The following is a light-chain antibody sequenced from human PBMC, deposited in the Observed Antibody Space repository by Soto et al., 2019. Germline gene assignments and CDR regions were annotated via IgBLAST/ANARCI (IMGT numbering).Light chain of an antibody. CDR1: SSDVGGYNS. V-gene: IGLV2-14*03. CDR2: DVS. J-gene: IGLJ1*01. CDR3: CSYGSGSTLYV. Sequence: QSVLTQLASLSGSPGQSITISCTGTSSDVGGYNSVSWYQQHPGKAPKVIIFDVSSRPSGVSSRFSGSKSGNTASLTISGLQAEDEADYYCCSYGSGSTLYVFRAGTKATVL.